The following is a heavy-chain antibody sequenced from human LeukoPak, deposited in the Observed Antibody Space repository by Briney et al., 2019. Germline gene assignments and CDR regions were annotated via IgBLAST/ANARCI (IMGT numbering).Heavy chain of an antibody. Sequence: GASVKVSCKASGGTFSSYAISWVRQAPGQGLEWMGGIIPIFGTANYAQKFQGRVTITADESTSTAYMELSSLRSEDTAVYYCASYYGSGSYHRDYYYGMDVWGKGPTVTVSS. CDR2: IIPIFGTA. V-gene: IGHV1-69*13. D-gene: IGHD3-10*01. CDR3: ASYYGSGSYHRDYYYGMDV. CDR1: GGTFSSYA. J-gene: IGHJ6*04.